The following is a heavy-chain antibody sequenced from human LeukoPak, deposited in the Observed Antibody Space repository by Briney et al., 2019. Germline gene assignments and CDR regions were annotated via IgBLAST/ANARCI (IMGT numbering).Heavy chain of an antibody. V-gene: IGHV4-59*01. CDR1: GGSISSYY. Sequence: PSETLSLTCTVSGGSISSYYWNWIRQPPGKGLEWIGDIYYSGGTNYNPSLKSRVTILVDTSKNQFSLKLSSVTAADTAVYYCARDQVGGTWYFDLWGRGTLVTVSS. CDR3: ARDQVGGTWYFDL. J-gene: IGHJ2*01. CDR2: IYYSGGT. D-gene: IGHD1-26*01.